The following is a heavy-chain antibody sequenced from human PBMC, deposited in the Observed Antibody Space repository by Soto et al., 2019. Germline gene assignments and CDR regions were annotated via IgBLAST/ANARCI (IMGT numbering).Heavy chain of an antibody. Sequence: QVQLVQSGPEVKRPGASVKVSCRTSGYTFTIYGINWVRQAPGQGLEWMGWINTDNGNTTYAQKFRGRVTLTTDTSTKTAHMELTSLRSDDTAVYYCARDVPRMDVWGQGTTVTVSS. CDR1: GYTFTIYG. CDR3: ARDVPRMDV. D-gene: IGHD2-2*01. V-gene: IGHV1-18*01. CDR2: INTDNGNT. J-gene: IGHJ6*02.